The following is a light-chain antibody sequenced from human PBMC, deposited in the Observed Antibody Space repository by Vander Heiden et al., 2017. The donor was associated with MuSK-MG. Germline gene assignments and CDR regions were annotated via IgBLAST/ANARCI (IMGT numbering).Light chain of an antibody. CDR2: DVS. V-gene: IGLV2-11*01. Sequence: QSALTQPRSVSGSPGPSVTISCTGTSSDVGGYTYVSWYQQYPGNVPKVVIYDVSYRPAGVPDRFSGSKSGNTASLTISGLQAEEEADYYCCSDAGGNTFLFGGGTKVTVL. CDR3: CSDAGGNTFL. CDR1: SSDVGGYTY. J-gene: IGLJ2*01.